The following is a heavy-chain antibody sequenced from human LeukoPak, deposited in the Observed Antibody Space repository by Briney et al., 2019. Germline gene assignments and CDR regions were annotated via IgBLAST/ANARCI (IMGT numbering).Heavy chain of an antibody. J-gene: IGHJ4*02. CDR2: VFFQNT. V-gene: IGHV4-39*01. D-gene: IGHD1-26*01. Sequence: PSETLSLTCSVSVGSITRSNHLWGWIRQTPGDGPEWIGSVFFQNTYYNPSPKSGVTLSVDITRSLLSLDLRSVTAADRALYYCARQKGSPGFFDFWGRGSLVSVSS. CDR3: ARQKGSPGFFDF. CDR1: VGSITRSNHL.